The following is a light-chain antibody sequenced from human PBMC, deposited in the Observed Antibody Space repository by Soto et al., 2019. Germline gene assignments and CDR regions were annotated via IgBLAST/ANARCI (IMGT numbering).Light chain of an antibody. CDR3: QQSYSAYT. Sequence: DIQVTQSPSSLSASVGDRVTITCRASQSINIYLNWYQQKPGKAPKLLIYAASSLQGGVPARFSCSGSGTEFTLAISSLQPDDFATYYCQQSYSAYTFGQGTKLGI. V-gene: IGKV1-39*01. CDR1: QSINIY. J-gene: IGKJ2*01. CDR2: AAS.